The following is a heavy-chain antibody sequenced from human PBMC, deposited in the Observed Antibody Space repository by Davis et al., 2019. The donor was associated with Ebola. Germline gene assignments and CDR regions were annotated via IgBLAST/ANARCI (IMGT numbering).Heavy chain of an antibody. CDR2: IKQDGSEK. CDR1: GFTFSSYW. CDR3: ARDLGDYDFWSGYFSY. V-gene: IGHV3-7*01. J-gene: IGHJ4*02. D-gene: IGHD3-3*01. Sequence: GGSLRLSCAASGFTFSSYWMSWVRQAPGKGLEWVANIKQDGSEKYYVDSVKGRFTISRDNAKNSLYLQMNSLRAEDTAVYYCARDLGDYDFWSGYFSYWGQGTLVTVSS.